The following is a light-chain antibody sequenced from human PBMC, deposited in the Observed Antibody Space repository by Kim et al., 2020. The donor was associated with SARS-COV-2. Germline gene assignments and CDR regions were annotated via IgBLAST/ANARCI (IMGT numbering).Light chain of an antibody. Sequence: SPSLGDRVPIACRASQEIRRSLAGYRQKPGKPPQSLIISASDLQSGVPSRFSGSGSGTDFTLTISSLQPEDFATYFCQQYNTYPTFGGGTKVDIK. V-gene: IGKV1D-16*01. CDR3: QQYNTYPT. J-gene: IGKJ4*01. CDR2: SAS. CDR1: QEIRRS.